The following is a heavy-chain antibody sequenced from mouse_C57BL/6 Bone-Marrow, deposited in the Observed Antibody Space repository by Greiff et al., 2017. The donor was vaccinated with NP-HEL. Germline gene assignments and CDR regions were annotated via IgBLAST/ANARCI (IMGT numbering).Heavy chain of an antibody. J-gene: IGHJ2*01. CDR2: INPGSGGT. CDR1: GYAFTNYL. CDR3: ARSGSLYYFDY. V-gene: IGHV1-54*01. D-gene: IGHD6-1*01. Sequence: VQLQQSGAELVRPGTSVKVSCKASGYAFTNYLIEWVKQRPGQGLEWIGVINPGSGGTNYNEKFKGKATLTADKSSSTAYMQLSSLTSEDSAVYFCARSGSLYYFDYWGQGTTLTVSS.